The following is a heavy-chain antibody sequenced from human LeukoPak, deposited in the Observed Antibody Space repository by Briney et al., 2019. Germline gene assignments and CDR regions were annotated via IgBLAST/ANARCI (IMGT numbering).Heavy chain of an antibody. CDR2: INPNSGGT. Sequence: ASVKVSCKASGYTFTGYYMHWVRQAPGQGLEWMGWINPNSGGTNYAQKFQGRVTMTRDTSISTAYMELSRLRSDETAVYYCARDLGGLWFGEVRGNYYYYMDVWGKGTTVTVSS. CDR3: ARDLGGLWFGEVRGNYYYYMDV. CDR1: GYTFTGYY. J-gene: IGHJ6*03. V-gene: IGHV1-2*02. D-gene: IGHD3-10*01.